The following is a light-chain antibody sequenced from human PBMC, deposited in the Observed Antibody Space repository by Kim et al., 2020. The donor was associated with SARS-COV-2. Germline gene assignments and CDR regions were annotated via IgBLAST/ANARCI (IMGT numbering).Light chain of an antibody. CDR2: SAF. V-gene: IGKV1-9*01. CDR3: QQHHSFPLT. J-gene: IGKJ4*01. CDR1: QGINSN. Sequence: IQLTQSPSSLSASVGDTVTITCRASQGINSNLAWYQQRPGKAPNLLIHSAFTLHSGVPSRFSGSGSGTDFTLTITSLQPEDFATYHCQQHHSFPLTFGGGTKVDIK.